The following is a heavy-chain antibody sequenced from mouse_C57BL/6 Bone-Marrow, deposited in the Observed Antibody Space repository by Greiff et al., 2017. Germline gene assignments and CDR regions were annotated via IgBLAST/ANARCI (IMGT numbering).Heavy chain of an antibody. CDR1: GYTFTDYN. D-gene: IGHD2-4*01. CDR3: ARSWDYDNDGGPSWFAY. Sequence: VQLKESGPELVKPGASVKIPCKASGYTFTDYNMDWVKQSHGKSLEWIGDINPNNGGTIYNQKFKGKATLTVDKSSSTAYMELRSLTSEDTAVYYCARSWDYDNDGGPSWFAYWGQGTLVTVSA. CDR2: INPNNGGT. J-gene: IGHJ3*01. V-gene: IGHV1-18*01.